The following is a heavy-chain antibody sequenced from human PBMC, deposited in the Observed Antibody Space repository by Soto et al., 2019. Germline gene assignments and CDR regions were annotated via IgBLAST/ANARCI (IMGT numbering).Heavy chain of an antibody. J-gene: IGHJ4*02. Sequence: SETLSLTCTVSGGSISSYYWSWIRQHPGKGLEWIGFIHYSGTTYYNPSLKSRVAISVDTSRNDFSLRLSSVTAADTAVYYCTTAGDASKTGYWGQGTLVTVSS. D-gene: IGHD1-1*01. CDR1: GGSISSYY. CDR2: IHYSGTT. CDR3: TTAGDASKTGY. V-gene: IGHV4-59*06.